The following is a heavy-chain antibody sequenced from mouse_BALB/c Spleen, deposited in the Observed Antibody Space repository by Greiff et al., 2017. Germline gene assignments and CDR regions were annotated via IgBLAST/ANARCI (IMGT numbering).Heavy chain of an antibody. CDR1: GYTFTDYN. Sequence: VHVKQSGPELVKPGASVKISCKASGYTFTDYNMHWVKQSHGKSLEWIGYIYPYNGGTGYNQKFKSKATLTVDNSSSTAYMQLSRLTSEDSAVYFCARYDYDFAYWGQGTLVTVSA. V-gene: IGHV1S29*02. D-gene: IGHD2-4*01. CDR2: IYPYNGGT. CDR3: ARYDYDFAY. J-gene: IGHJ3*01.